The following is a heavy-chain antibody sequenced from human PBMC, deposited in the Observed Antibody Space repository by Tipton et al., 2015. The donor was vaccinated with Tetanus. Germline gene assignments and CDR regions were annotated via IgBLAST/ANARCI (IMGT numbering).Heavy chain of an antibody. V-gene: IGHV4-34*01. Sequence: TLSLTCAVYGGSFSGYYWSWIRQPPGKGLEWIGEINHSGSTNYNPSLKSRVTISVDTSKNQFSLKLSSVTAADTAVYYCARSSTYSSSWYSPPENWFDPWGQGTLVTVSS. CDR3: ARSSTYSSSWYSPPENWFDP. CDR1: GGSFSGYY. CDR2: INHSGST. J-gene: IGHJ5*02. D-gene: IGHD6-13*01.